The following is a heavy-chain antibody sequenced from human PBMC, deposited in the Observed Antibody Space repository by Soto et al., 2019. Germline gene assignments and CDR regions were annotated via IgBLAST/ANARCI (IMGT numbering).Heavy chain of an antibody. D-gene: IGHD3-9*01. CDR3: AREGGLYDILTGYYENDAFDI. Sequence: GGSLRLSCAASGFTVSSNYMSWVRQAPGKGLEWVSVIYSGGSTYYADSVKGRFTISRDNSKNTLYLQMTSLRAEDTAVYYCAREGGLYDILTGYYENDAFDIWGQGTMVTVSS. J-gene: IGHJ3*02. V-gene: IGHV3-66*01. CDR1: GFTVSSNY. CDR2: IYSGGST.